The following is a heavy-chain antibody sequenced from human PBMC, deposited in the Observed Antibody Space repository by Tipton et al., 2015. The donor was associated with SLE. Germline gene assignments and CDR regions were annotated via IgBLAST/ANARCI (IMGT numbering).Heavy chain of an antibody. D-gene: IGHD5-12*01. V-gene: IGHV4-39*07. CDR2: IYYSGST. CDR3: ASSKRGPGYGGYFDY. J-gene: IGHJ4*02. Sequence: GLVKPSETLSLTCTVSGGSISSSSYYWGWIRQPPGKGLEWIGSIYYSGSTYYSPSLKSRVTISVDTSKNQFSLKLSSVTAADTAVYYCASSKRGPGYGGYFDYWGQGTLVTVSS. CDR1: GGSISSSSYY.